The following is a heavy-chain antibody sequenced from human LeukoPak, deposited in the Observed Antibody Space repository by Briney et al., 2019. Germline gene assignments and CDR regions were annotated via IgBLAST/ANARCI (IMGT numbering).Heavy chain of an antibody. CDR1: GFTFSSYG. CDR2: ISYDGSNE. CDR3: ARQGPGIDAFDI. J-gene: IGHJ3*02. Sequence: GGSLRLSCAASGFTFSSYGMHWVRQAPGKGLEWVAVISYDGSNEYYADSVKGRFTISRDNAKNSLYLQMNSLRAEDTAVYYCARQGPGIDAFDIWGQGTMVTVSS. V-gene: IGHV3-30*03.